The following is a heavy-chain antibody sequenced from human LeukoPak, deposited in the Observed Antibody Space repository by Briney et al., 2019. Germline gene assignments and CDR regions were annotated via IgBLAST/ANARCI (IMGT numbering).Heavy chain of an antibody. Sequence: ASVKVSCKASGYTFTGYYMHWVRQAPGQGLEWMGIINPSGGSTSYAQKFQGRVTMTRDTSTSTVYMELSSLRSEDTAVYYCAREPIAAAPNDAFDIWGQGTMVTVSS. V-gene: IGHV1-46*01. CDR1: GYTFTGYY. CDR2: INPSGGST. D-gene: IGHD6-13*01. J-gene: IGHJ3*02. CDR3: AREPIAAAPNDAFDI.